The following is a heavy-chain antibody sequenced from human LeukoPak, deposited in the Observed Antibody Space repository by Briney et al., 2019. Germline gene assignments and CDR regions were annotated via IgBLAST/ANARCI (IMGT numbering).Heavy chain of an antibody. Sequence: SETLSLTCTVSGGSIGSYYWSWIRQPPGKGLEWIGYIYYSGSTNYNPSLKSRVTISVDTSKNQFSLKLSSVTAADTAVYYCARLSGWFDPWGQGTLVTVSS. CDR1: GGSIGSYY. CDR3: ARLSGWFDP. V-gene: IGHV4-59*08. J-gene: IGHJ5*02. CDR2: IYYSGST.